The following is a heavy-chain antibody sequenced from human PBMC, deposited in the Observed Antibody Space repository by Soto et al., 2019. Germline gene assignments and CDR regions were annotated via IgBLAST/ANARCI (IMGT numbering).Heavy chain of an antibody. CDR3: AIFIQAEEGIRVVRSVSAFLLNRASDL. CDR2: IYYSGST. D-gene: IGHD3-10*02. Sequence: PGKGLEWSGYIYYSGSTNYNPSLKSRVTISVDTSKNQFSLKLSSVTAADTAVYYCAIFIQAEEGIRVVRSVSAFLLNRASDL. J-gene: IGHJ2*01. V-gene: IGHV4-59*01.